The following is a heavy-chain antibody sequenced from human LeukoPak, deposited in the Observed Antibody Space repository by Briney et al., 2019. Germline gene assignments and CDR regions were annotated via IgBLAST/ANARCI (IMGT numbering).Heavy chain of an antibody. Sequence: GGSLRLSCAASGFTFSSYAMSWVRQAPGKGLEWVSAISGSGGSTYYADSVKGRFTISRDNSKNTLYLQMNSLRAEDTAVYYCAKGGVFTYDILTGYYMSPFDYWGQGTLVTVSS. CDR1: GFTFSSYA. CDR3: AKGGVFTYDILTGYYMSPFDY. CDR2: ISGSGGST. J-gene: IGHJ4*02. V-gene: IGHV3-23*01. D-gene: IGHD3-9*01.